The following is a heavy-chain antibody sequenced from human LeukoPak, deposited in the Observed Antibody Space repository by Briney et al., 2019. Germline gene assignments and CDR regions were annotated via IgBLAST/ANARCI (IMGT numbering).Heavy chain of an antibody. Sequence: GGSLRLSCAASGFTFSSYEMNWVRQAPGKGLEWVSYISSSGSTIYYADSVKGRFTISRDNAKNSLYLQMNSLRVEDTAIYYCANAAFYYTSGTYVWGQGTLVTVSS. CDR2: ISSSGSTI. CDR1: GFTFSSYE. D-gene: IGHD3-10*01. V-gene: IGHV3-48*03. CDR3: ANAAFYYTSGTYV. J-gene: IGHJ4*02.